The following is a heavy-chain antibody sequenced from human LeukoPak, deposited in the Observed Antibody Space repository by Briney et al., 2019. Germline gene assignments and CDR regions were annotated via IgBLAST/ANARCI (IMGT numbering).Heavy chain of an antibody. CDR2: ISSSSSYI. J-gene: IGHJ5*02. D-gene: IGHD2-2*01. Sequence: GGSLRLSCAASGFTFSSYSMNWVRQAPGKGLEWVSSISSSSSYIYYADSVKGRFTISRDNAKNSLYLQMNSLRAEDKAVYYCARERYCSSTSCLNWFDPWGQGTLVTVSS. V-gene: IGHV3-21*01. CDR1: GFTFSSYS. CDR3: ARERYCSSTSCLNWFDP.